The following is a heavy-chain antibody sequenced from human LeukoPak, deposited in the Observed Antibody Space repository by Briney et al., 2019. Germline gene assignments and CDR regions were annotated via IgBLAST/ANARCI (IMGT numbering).Heavy chain of an antibody. CDR2: IQQDGSEK. CDR1: EFTFSSHW. V-gene: IGHV3-7*01. CDR3: ARELGSYSSSSQGDY. Sequence: GGSLRLSCAASEFTFSSHWMSWVRQAPGKGLEWVANIQQDGSEKYYVDSVKGRFTISRDNAKNSLYLQMNSLRVEDMAVYYCARELGSYSSSSQGDYWGQGTLVTVSS. D-gene: IGHD6-6*01. J-gene: IGHJ4*02.